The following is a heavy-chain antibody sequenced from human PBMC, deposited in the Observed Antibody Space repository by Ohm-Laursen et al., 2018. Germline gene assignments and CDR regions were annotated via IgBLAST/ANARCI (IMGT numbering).Heavy chain of an antibody. CDR2: INWNGGST. CDR1: GFTFDDYG. Sequence: SLRLSCAASGFTFDDYGMSWVRQAPGKGLEWVSGINWNGGSTGYADSVKGRFTISRDNAKDSLYLQMNSLRAEDTALYYCVGGYITVFHYWGQGTLLSVSS. V-gene: IGHV3-20*04. D-gene: IGHD5-12*01. J-gene: IGHJ4*02. CDR3: VGGYITVFHY.